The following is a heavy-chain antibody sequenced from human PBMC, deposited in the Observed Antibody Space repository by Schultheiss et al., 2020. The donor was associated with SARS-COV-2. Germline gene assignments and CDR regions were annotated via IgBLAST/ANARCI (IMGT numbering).Heavy chain of an antibody. V-gene: IGHV1-46*01. J-gene: IGHJ4*02. CDR3: ARAPYGDYRIDY. CDR2: INPSGGST. CDR1: GYTFTSYY. D-gene: IGHD4-17*01. Sequence: ASVKVSCKASGYTFTSYYMHWVRQAPGQGLEWMGIINPSGGSTSYAHKFQGRVTMTRDTSTSTVYMELSSLRSDDTAVYYCARAPYGDYRIDYWGQGTLVTVSS.